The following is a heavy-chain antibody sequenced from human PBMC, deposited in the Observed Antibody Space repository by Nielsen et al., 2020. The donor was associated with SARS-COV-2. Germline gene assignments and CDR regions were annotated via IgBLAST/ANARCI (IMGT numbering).Heavy chain of an antibody. CDR1: GGSISSGDHY. Sequence: TLSLTCTVSGGSISSGDHYWSWIRQPAGKGLEWIGRIYATGNTNYNPSLKSRVTISLDRSNNQFSLKLRFVTAADTAVYYCARAPDIVLGPTAIPIWGQGTMVPVSS. J-gene: IGHJ3*02. V-gene: IGHV4-61*02. D-gene: IGHD2-2*01. CDR2: IYATGNT. CDR3: ARAPDIVLGPTAIPI.